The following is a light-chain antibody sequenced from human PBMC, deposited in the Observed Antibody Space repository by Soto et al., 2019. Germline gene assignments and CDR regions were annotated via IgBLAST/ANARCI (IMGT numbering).Light chain of an antibody. CDR2: HAS. J-gene: IGKJ1*01. CDR1: QTISSW. V-gene: IGKV1-5*01. CDR3: QQYNSYS. Sequence: IQMTQSPSTLSGSVGDRVTIPCRASQTISSWLAWYQQKPGKAPKLLIYHASTLESGVPSRFSGSGSGTEFTLTISSLQPDDFATYYCQQYNSYSFGQGTKVDIK.